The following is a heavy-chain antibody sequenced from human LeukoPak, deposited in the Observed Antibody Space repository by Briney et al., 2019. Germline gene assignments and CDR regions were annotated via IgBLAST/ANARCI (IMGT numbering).Heavy chain of an antibody. Sequence: SETLSLTCAVYGGSFSGYYWSWLRQPPGKGLEWIGEINHSGSTNYNPSLKSRVTISVDTSKNQFSLKLSSVTAADTAVYYCARGRYYYGSGSYYNRENDYWGQGTLVTVSS. D-gene: IGHD3-10*01. CDR3: ARGRYYYGSGSYYNRENDY. J-gene: IGHJ4*02. V-gene: IGHV4-34*01. CDR2: INHSGST. CDR1: GGSFSGYY.